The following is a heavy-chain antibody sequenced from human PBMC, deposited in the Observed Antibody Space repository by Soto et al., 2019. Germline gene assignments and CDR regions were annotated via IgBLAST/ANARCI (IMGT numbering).Heavy chain of an antibody. CDR3: ARIHLRHDYFYGMDV. V-gene: IGHV2-70*01. D-gene: IGHD3-10*01. CDR1: VFSLSTSGVG. CDR2: IYWDDEK. Sequence: SGPTLVNPTQTLTLTCTFSVFSLSTSGVGVGWIRQPPGKALEWLALIYWDDEKFYSTSLKTRLTISKDTSKNQVVLTMTNMDPVDTATYYCARIHLRHDYFYGMDVWGQGTTVTVSS. J-gene: IGHJ6*02.